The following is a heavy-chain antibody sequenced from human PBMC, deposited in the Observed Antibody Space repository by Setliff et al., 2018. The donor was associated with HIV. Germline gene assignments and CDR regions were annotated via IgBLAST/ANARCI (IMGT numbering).Heavy chain of an antibody. CDR1: GFRFSTYG. V-gene: IGHV3-21*01. CDR2: ISSNGYYI. D-gene: IGHD5-18*01. Sequence: GALRLSCVASGFRFSTYGMHWVRQAPGKGLEWVSSISSNGYYIYYADSVKGRFTISRDNAKNSLYLQLNSLRAEDTAIYFCARDDGGYTFGVFFDYWGRGTPVTVSS. J-gene: IGHJ4*02. CDR3: ARDDGGYTFGVFFDY.